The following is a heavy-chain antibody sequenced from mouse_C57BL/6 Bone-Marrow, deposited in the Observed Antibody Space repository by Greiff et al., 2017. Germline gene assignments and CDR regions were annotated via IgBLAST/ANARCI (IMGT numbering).Heavy chain of an antibody. Sequence: QVQLQQPGAELVKPGASVKMSCKASGYTFTSYWITWVKQRPGQGLEWIGDIYPGSGSTNYNEKFKRKATLTVDTSSSTAYMQLSSLTSEDSAVYYCAVDSSGYGWFAYWGQGTLVTVSA. CDR3: AVDSSGYGWFAY. J-gene: IGHJ3*01. CDR2: IYPGSGST. D-gene: IGHD3-2*02. V-gene: IGHV1-55*01. CDR1: GYTFTSYW.